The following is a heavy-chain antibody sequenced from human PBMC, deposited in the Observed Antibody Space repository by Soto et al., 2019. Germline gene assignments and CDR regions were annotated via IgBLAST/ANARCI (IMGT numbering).Heavy chain of an antibody. CDR2: IYYSGST. CDR1: GGSISSYY. CDR3: ARYDFWSGHGGAFDI. J-gene: IGHJ3*02. V-gene: IGHV4-59*01. Sequence: ETLSLTCTVSGGSISSYYWSWIRQPPGKGLEWIGYIYYSGSTNYNPSLKSRVTISVDTSKNQFSLKLSSVTAADTAVYYCARYDFWSGHGGAFDIWGQGTMVTVS. D-gene: IGHD3-3*01.